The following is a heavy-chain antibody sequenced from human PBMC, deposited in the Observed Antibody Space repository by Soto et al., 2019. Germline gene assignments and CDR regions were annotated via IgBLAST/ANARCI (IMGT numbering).Heavy chain of an antibody. D-gene: IGHD3-10*01. CDR1: GGRFSNYF. J-gene: IGHJ5*02. V-gene: IGHV4-34*01. CDR2: INHSGDT. Sequence: SETLSLTCAVSGGRFSNYFWAWIRQAPGKGLEWIGEINHSGDTHFDPSLESRVTMSVDTSKNQFSLKLRSVTAADTAVYYCARDSLNYYGSGSYPSGWFDPWGQGTLVTAPQ. CDR3: ARDSLNYYGSGSYPSGWFDP.